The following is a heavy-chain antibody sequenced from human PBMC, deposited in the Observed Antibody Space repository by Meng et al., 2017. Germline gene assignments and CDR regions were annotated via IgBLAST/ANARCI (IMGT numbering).Heavy chain of an antibody. CDR1: GFAFSSYS. V-gene: IGHV3-21*01. J-gene: IGHJ3*02. CDR2: ISSSSSYI. Sequence: GESLKISCPASGFAFSSYSMNWVRQAPGQGLEWVSSISSSSSYIYYADSVKGRFTISRDNAKNSLYLQMNSLRAEDTAVYYCARHLEAPKKLIGYCSGGSCYVEKHDAFDIWGQGTMVTVSS. D-gene: IGHD2-15*01. CDR3: ARHLEAPKKLIGYCSGGSCYVEKHDAFDI.